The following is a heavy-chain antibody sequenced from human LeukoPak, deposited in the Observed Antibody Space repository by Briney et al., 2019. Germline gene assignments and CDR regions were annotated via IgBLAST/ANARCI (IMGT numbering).Heavy chain of an antibody. CDR1: GFTFSGYG. D-gene: IGHD3-3*01. V-gene: IGHV3-33*06. Sequence: PGGSLRLSCAASGFTFSGYGMHWVRQAPGKGLEWVAVIWYDGSKEYFADSVKGRFTISRVNSKNTLYLQMNSLRAEDTAVYYCANLATGFWSGYYGNDAFDIWGQGTMVTVSS. CDR2: IWYDGSKE. CDR3: ANLATGFWSGYYGNDAFDI. J-gene: IGHJ3*02.